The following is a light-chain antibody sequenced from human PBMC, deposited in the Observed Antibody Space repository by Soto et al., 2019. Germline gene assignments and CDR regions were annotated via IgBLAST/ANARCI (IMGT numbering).Light chain of an antibody. V-gene: IGLV7-46*01. Sequence: QAVVTQEPSLTVSPGGKVTLTCGSSTGAVTSGHYPFWFQQKPGQAPRTLIYDTSNKHSWTPARFSGSLLGGKAALTLSGAQPEDEAEYYCLLFSSAGGVFGGGTKVTVL. J-gene: IGLJ2*01. CDR3: LLFSSAGGV. CDR2: DTS. CDR1: TGAVTSGHY.